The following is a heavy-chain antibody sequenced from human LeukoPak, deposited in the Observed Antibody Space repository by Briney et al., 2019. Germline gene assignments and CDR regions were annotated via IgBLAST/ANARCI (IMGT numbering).Heavy chain of an antibody. J-gene: IGHJ6*02. CDR3: ARSFPYYDFWSGYYNYYYGMDV. V-gene: IGHV3-23*01. D-gene: IGHD3-3*01. CDR2: ISGSGGST. Sequence: GGSLRLSCVASGFTFSSYAMSWVRQAPGKGLEWVSAISGSGGSTYYADSVKGRFTISRDNAKNSLYLQMNSLRAEDTAVYYCARSFPYYDFWSGYYNYYYGMDVWGQGTTVTVSS. CDR1: GFTFSSYA.